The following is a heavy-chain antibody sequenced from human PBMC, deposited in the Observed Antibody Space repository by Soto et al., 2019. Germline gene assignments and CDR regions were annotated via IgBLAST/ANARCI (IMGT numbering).Heavy chain of an antibody. CDR3: ARGRYGDY. V-gene: IGHV1-18*01. J-gene: IGHJ4*02. CDR1: GYAFTTYG. CDR2: ISAHNGNT. Sequence: QVHLVQSGAEVKKPGASVKVSCQGSGYAFTTYGITWVRQAPGQGLEWMGWISAHNGNTNYAQKLQGRVTVTRDTSTSTAYMELMSMRYDDPAVYYCARGRYGDYWGQGAMVTVSS. D-gene: IGHD1-1*01.